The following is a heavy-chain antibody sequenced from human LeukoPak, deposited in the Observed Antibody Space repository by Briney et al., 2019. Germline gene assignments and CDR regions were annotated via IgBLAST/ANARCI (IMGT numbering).Heavy chain of an antibody. D-gene: IGHD3-3*01. CDR1: GFTFSNAW. CDR3: ARGGYYGDFDY. J-gene: IGHJ4*02. Sequence: GGSLRLPCAASGFTFSNAWMSWVRQAPGKGLEWVGRIKSKTDGGTTDYAAPVKGRFTISRDDSIKTLYMQMNSLKTEDTAVYYCARGGYYGDFDYWGQGTLVTVSS. V-gene: IGHV3-15*01. CDR2: IKSKTDGGTT.